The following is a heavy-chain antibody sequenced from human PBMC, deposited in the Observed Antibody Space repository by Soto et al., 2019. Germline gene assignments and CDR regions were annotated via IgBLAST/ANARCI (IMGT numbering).Heavy chain of an antibody. CDR2: IKQDGSEK. D-gene: IGHD3-10*01. CDR3: VREVKGDYYYYGMDV. CDR1: GFTFSSYW. V-gene: IGHV3-7*01. Sequence: EVQLVESGGGLVQPGGSLRLSSAASGFTFSSYWMSWVRQAPGKGLEWVANIKQDGSEKYYVDSVKGRFTISRDNAKNSLYLQMNSLRAEDTAVYYCVREVKGDYYYYGMDVWGQGTTVTVSS. J-gene: IGHJ6*02.